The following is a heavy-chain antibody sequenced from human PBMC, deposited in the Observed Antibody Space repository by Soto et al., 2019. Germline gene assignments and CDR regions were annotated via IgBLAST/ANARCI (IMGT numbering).Heavy chain of an antibody. V-gene: IGHV1-69*01. D-gene: IGHD5-12*01. Sequence: QVQLVQSGAEVKKPGSSVKVSCKASGGTFSSYAISWVRQAPGQGLEWMGGIIPIFGTANYAQKFQGRVTITADESTSTAYMELSSLRSEDTAVYYRARDQGYSGYDPTPYYGMDVWGQGTTVTVSS. CDR3: ARDQGYSGYDPTPYYGMDV. CDR2: IIPIFGTA. J-gene: IGHJ6*02. CDR1: GGTFSSYA.